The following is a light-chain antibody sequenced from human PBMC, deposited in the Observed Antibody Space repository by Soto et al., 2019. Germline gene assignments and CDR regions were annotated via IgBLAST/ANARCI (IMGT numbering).Light chain of an antibody. V-gene: IGKV3-15*01. Sequence: IVLRQSPATLSVSPGESATLSCRPTQSVGRALAWYQQIPGQAPRLLIYDSSTRAAGVPARFSASGSGTRFTLTISSLQSEDFAIYYCQQYNSWPPRYTFGPGTKLQIK. J-gene: IGKJ2*01. CDR1: QSVGRA. CDR3: QQYNSWPPRYT. CDR2: DSS.